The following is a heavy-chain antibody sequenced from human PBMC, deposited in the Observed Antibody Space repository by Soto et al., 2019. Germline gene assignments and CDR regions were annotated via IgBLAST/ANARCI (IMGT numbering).Heavy chain of an antibody. Sequence: QLQLQESGPGLVKPSETLSLTCTVSGGSISSSSYYWGWIRQPPGKGLEWIGSIYYSGSTYYNPSLKSRVPISVDTSTNQFSLKLRSVTAADTAVYYCATLWFGEGNYWGQGTLVTVSS. D-gene: IGHD3-10*01. V-gene: IGHV4-39*01. CDR3: ATLWFGEGNY. CDR1: GGSISSSSYY. J-gene: IGHJ4*02. CDR2: IYYSGST.